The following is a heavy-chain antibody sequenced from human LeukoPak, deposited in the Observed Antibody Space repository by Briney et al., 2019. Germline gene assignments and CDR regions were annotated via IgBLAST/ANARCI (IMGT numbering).Heavy chain of an antibody. CDR3: ARDPRNVGLAP. CDR2: NNGDGSTT. CDR1: GFSLSGYW. D-gene: IGHD2-15*01. V-gene: IGHV3-74*01. Sequence: PGGSLRLSWVASGFSLSGYWMYWVRQAPGKGLMYISRNNGDGSTTNYADVVKGRFTMSRDNVKNTLYLQMNSLRVEDTAVYYCARDPRNVGLAPWGQGTLVTVSS. J-gene: IGHJ5*02.